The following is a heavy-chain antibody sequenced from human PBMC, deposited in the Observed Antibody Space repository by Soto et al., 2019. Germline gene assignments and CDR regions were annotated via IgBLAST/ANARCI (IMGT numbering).Heavy chain of an antibody. CDR1: GFTFSSYG. CDR2: IWYDGSNK. Sequence: PGGSLRLSCAASGFTFSSYGMHWVRQAPGKGLEWVAVIWYDGSNKYYADSVKGRFTISRDNSKNTLYLQMNSLRAEDTAVYYCARDLIRGSYYVDRWGQGTLVTVSS. CDR3: ARDLIRGSYYVDR. V-gene: IGHV3-33*01. J-gene: IGHJ5*02. D-gene: IGHD1-26*01.